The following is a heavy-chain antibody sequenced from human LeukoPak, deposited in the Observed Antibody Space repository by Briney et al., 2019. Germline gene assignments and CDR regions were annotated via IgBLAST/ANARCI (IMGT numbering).Heavy chain of an antibody. Sequence: SETLSLTCAVYGGSFSGYYWSWIRQPPGKGLEWIGEINHSGSTNYNPSLKSRVTISVDTSKNQFSLKLSFVTAADTAVYYCARGGYSYGSPFDYWGQGTLVTVSS. CDR1: GGSFSGYY. D-gene: IGHD5-18*01. CDR2: INHSGST. CDR3: ARGGYSYGSPFDY. J-gene: IGHJ4*02. V-gene: IGHV4-34*01.